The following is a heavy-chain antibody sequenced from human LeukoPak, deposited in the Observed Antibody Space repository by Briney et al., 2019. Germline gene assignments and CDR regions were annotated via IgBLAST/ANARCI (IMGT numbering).Heavy chain of an antibody. CDR1: GYTFTSYD. D-gene: IGHD3-10*01. J-gene: IGHJ4*02. CDR3: ARDGDYYGSGNFDC. CDR2: MNPKSGNT. Sequence: ASVKVSCKASGYTFTSYDINWVRQAPGQGLEWMGWMNPKSGNTGYAQKFQGRVTITRDTSISTAYMELSSLRSEDTAIYYCARDGDYYGSGNFDCWGQGTLVTVSS. V-gene: IGHV1-8*03.